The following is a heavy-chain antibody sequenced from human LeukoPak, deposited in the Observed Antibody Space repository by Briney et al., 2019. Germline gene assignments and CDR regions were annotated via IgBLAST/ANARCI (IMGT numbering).Heavy chain of an antibody. CDR1: GFTFSSYG. J-gene: IGHJ4*02. Sequence: GGSLRLSCAASGFTFSSYGMHWVRQAPGKGLEWVAVISYDGSNKYYADSVKGRLTISRDNSKNTLYLQMNSLRAEDTAVYYCAKESRSGWYSREFDYWGQGTLVTVSS. D-gene: IGHD6-19*01. CDR3: AKESRSGWYSREFDY. CDR2: ISYDGSNK. V-gene: IGHV3-30*18.